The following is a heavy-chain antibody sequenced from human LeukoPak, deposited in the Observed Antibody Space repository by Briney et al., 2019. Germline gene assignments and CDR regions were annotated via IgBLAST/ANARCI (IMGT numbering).Heavy chain of an antibody. J-gene: IGHJ3*02. D-gene: IGHD3-16*01. CDR3: ARVGDMEAFDT. CDR1: GFTFSSYG. V-gene: IGHV3-33*01. CDR2: IWYDGSNK. Sequence: PGGSLRLSCAASGFTFSSYGMHWVRQAPGKGLEWVAVIWYDGSNKYYADSVKGRFTISRDNSKNMLYLQINSLRADDTAVYYCARVGDMEAFDTWGQGTRVTVSS.